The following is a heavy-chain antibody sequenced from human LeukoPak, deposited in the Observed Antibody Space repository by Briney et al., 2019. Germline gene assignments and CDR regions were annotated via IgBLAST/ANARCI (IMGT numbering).Heavy chain of an antibody. CDR3: AKDLIRWGSYPYFDY. CDR2: ISRSGVAT. D-gene: IGHD3-16*02. CDR1: GFTFTSFA. V-gene: IGHV3-23*01. J-gene: IGHJ4*02. Sequence: GGSLRLSCAASGFTFTSFAMSWVRQAPGKGLEWVSTISRSGVATYYANSVKGRFTISRDNSKNTLYLQMNSLRAEDTAVYYCAKDLIRWGSYPYFDYWGQGTLVTVSS.